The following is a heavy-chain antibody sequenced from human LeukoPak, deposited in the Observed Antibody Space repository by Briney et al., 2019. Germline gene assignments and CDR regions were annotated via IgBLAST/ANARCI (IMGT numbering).Heavy chain of an antibody. Sequence: GGSLRLSCAASGFTFSSYGMHWVRQAPGKGLEWVAVISYDGSNKYYADSVKGRFTISRDNSKNTLYLQMNSLRAEDTAVYYCARAAYSSSWYGAYYFDYWGQGTLVTVSS. D-gene: IGHD6-13*01. J-gene: IGHJ4*02. V-gene: IGHV3-30*03. CDR1: GFTFSSYG. CDR3: ARAAYSSSWYGAYYFDY. CDR2: ISYDGSNK.